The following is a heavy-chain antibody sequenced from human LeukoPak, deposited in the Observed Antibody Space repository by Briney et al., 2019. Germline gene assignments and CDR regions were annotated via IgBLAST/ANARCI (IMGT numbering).Heavy chain of an antibody. J-gene: IGHJ4*02. D-gene: IGHD3-10*01. CDR3: VKVAKYYYGSETYYFFEH. Sequence: GGTLRLSCAASGFTFTTYWMSWVRQLPGKGLEWVANINQDGTEKYYVDSVKGRFTISRDNAKNSLDLQMNSLRVEDTGIYYCVKVAKYYYGSETYYFFEHWGQGTPVTASS. V-gene: IGHV3-7*01. CDR2: INQDGTEK. CDR1: GFTFTTYW.